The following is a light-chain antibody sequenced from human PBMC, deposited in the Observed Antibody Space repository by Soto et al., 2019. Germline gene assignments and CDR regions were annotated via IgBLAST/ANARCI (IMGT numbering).Light chain of an antibody. Sequence: EIVLTQSPGTLSLSPGERATLSCRASQSVSSSSLAWYQQKPGQAPRLLIFATSSSATGIPDRFSGSGSGTDFTLTISRLGPEDFAVYFCPQASSSPGTFGQGTKLEIK. J-gene: IGKJ1*01. CDR1: QSVSSSS. CDR2: ATS. CDR3: PQASSSPGT. V-gene: IGKV3-20*01.